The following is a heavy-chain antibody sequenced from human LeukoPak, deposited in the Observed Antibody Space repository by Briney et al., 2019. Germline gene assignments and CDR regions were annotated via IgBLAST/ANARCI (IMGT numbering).Heavy chain of an antibody. V-gene: IGHV1-2*02. CDR2: IHVNTGAT. J-gene: IGHJ4*02. CDR3: ARDHNWAPDY. D-gene: IGHD1-20*01. CDR1: GYSFTDHF. Sequence: AAVKVSCKASGYSFTDHFLHWLRQAPGQGLEWMGWIHVNTGATNDAQRFQGRVSLTRDTSITTAYMELSSLRSDDTAVYYCARDHNWAPDYWGQGPLVSVSS.